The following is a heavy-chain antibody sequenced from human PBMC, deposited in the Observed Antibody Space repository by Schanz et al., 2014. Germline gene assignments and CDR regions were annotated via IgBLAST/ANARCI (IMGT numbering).Heavy chain of an antibody. CDR2: ISNSGTTI. CDR1: GLTFSDYY. J-gene: IGHJ5*02. V-gene: IGHV3-11*01. D-gene: IGHD3-3*01. CDR3: ARQPGRITVSGVVSNWFDP. Sequence: QVQLVESGGGLVKPGGSLRLSCAASGLTFSDYYMSWIRQAPGKGLEWVSYISNSGTTIYYADSVKGRFTISRDNAKNSLYLQMNSLRVEDTAVYYCARQPGRITVSGVVSNWFDPWGQGTLVTVSS.